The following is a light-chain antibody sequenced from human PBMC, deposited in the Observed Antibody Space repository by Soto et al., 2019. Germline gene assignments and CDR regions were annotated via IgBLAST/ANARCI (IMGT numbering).Light chain of an antibody. CDR1: QVIGIY. V-gene: IGKV1-9*01. Sequence: DIQLTQSPSLLSASVGDRVTITCRASQVIGIYLAWYQQKPGKAPRLLISAASTLQSGVPSRFSGSGSGTEFTLTINSLQPEDFATYYCQQLVSYPQFGGGTKLEI. CDR2: AAS. J-gene: IGKJ4*02. CDR3: QQLVSYPQ.